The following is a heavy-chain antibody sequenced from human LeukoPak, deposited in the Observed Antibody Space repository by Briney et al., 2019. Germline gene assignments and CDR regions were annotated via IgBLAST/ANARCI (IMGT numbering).Heavy chain of an antibody. CDR1: GYTFTGYY. D-gene: IGHD3-22*01. CDR2: INPNSGGT. Sequence: ASVKVSCKASGYTFTGYYMHWVRQAPGQGLEWMGWINPNSGGTNYAQKFQGRVTMTRDTSISTAHMELSRLRSDDTAVYYRPREDYYDGSVYYDYWGKEPLVTFPS. CDR3: PREDYYDGSVYYDY. V-gene: IGHV1-2*02. J-gene: IGHJ4*02.